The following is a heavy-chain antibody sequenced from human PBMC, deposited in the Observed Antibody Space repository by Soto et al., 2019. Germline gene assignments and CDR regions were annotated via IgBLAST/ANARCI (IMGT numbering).Heavy chain of an antibody. Sequence: VQLVESGGGLVQPGGSLRLSCAASGFTFSGYWMTWARRAPGKGLEWVAQIKDDGSEKFYVDSVKGRFTISRDNADNLLYLQMNSLRAEDTAVYFCARDGYCSGGRCYRRNDYWGQGTLVIVSS. D-gene: IGHD2-15*01. CDR2: IKDDGSEK. V-gene: IGHV3-7*01. CDR3: ARDGYCSGGRCYRRNDY. CDR1: GFTFSGYW. J-gene: IGHJ4*02.